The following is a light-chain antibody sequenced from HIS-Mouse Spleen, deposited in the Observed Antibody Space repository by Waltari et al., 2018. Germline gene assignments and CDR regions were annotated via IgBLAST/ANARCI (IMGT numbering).Light chain of an antibody. J-gene: IGLJ3*02. V-gene: IGLV1-47*01. CDR3: AAWDDSLSGPV. Sequence: QSVLTQPPSASGTPGQRVTISCSGSSSNIVSNYVYCYQQLPGPAPKLLIYRNNQRPSGVPDRFSGSKSGTSASLAISGLRSEDEADYYCAAWDDSLSGPVFGGGTKLTVL. CDR1: SSNIVSNY. CDR2: RNN.